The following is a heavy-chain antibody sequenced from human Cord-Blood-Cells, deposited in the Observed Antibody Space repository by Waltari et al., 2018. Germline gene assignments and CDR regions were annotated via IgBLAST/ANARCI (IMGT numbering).Heavy chain of an antibody. J-gene: IGHJ4*02. V-gene: IGHV4-39*01. Sequence: QLQLQESGPGLVKPSETLSLTCTVSGGSISSSSYYWGWIRQPPGKGLEWSGSIYYSGSACYNPSLKSRVTISVDTSKNQFSLKLSSVTAADTAVYYCARRGPGFFDYWGQGTLVTVSS. CDR1: GGSISSSSYY. CDR2: IYYSGSA. D-gene: IGHD1-1*01. CDR3: ARRGPGFFDY.